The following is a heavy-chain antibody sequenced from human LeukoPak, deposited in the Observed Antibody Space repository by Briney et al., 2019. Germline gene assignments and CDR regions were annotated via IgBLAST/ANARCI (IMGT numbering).Heavy chain of an antibody. J-gene: IGHJ4*02. CDR2: INSDGSST. CDR3: ARDSPRSYFDY. Sequence: GGSLRLSCAASGFTFSSYWMHWVRQAPGKGLVWVSRINSDGSSTSYPDSVKGRFTISRDNAKNTLYLQMNSLRAEDTAVYYCARDSPRSYFDYWGQGTLVTVSS. CDR1: GFTFSSYW. V-gene: IGHV3-74*01.